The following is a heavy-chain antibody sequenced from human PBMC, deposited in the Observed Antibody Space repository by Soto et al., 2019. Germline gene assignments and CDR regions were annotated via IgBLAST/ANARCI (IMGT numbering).Heavy chain of an antibody. J-gene: IGHJ4*02. CDR1: GGSISSYY. V-gene: IGHV4-59*01. CDR3: ARDLGYGSGSYELGFDY. CDR2: IYYSGST. Sequence: PSETLSLTCTVSGGSISSYYWSWIRQPPGKGLEWIGYIYYSGSTNYNPSLKSRVTISVDTSKNQFSLKLSSVTAADTAVYYCARDLGYGSGSYELGFDYWGQGTLVTVSS. D-gene: IGHD3-10*01.